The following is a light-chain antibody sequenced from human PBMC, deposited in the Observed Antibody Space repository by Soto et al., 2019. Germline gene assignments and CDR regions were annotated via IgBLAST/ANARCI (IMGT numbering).Light chain of an antibody. J-gene: IGKJ4*01. V-gene: IGKV3D-20*02. CDR2: AAA. CDR3: QQRSNWLLT. CDR1: QGVRYNY. Sequence: EILLTQSPGTLSLSPSETATLSCRASQGVRYNYLAWYQQRPGQPPRLLIYAAASRASGIPDRFSGSVSGTDFTLTIRSLEPEDFAVYYCQQRSNWLLTFGGGTKVDIK.